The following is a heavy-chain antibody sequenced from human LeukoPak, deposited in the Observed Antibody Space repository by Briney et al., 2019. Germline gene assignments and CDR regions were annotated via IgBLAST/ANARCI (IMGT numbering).Heavy chain of an antibody. CDR2: ISSSNRHI. D-gene: IGHD2-15*01. CDR3: ARLRAPRGYCSGGSCLYYYGMDV. CDR1: GFTFSSDS. V-gene: IGHV3-21*01. Sequence: GGSLRLSCAASGFTFSSDSMNWVRQAPGKGLEWVSSISSSNRHIYYADSVKGRFTISRDNARNSLYLQMNSLRAEDTAVYSSARLRAPRGYCSGGSCLYYYGMDVWGQGTTVTVSS. J-gene: IGHJ6*02.